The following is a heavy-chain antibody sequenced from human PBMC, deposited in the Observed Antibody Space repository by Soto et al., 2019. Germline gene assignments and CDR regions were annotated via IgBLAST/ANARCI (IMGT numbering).Heavy chain of an antibody. CDR3: AKTMVRGVHYFDY. J-gene: IGHJ4*02. V-gene: IGHV4-34*01. CDR2: INHSGST. CDR1: GGSFSGYY. Sequence: PSETLSLTCAVYGGSFSGYYWSWIRQPPGKGLEWIGEINHSGSTNYNPSLKSRVTISVDTSKNQFSLKLSSVTAADTAVYYCAKTMVRGVHYFDYWGQGTLVTVS. D-gene: IGHD3-10*01.